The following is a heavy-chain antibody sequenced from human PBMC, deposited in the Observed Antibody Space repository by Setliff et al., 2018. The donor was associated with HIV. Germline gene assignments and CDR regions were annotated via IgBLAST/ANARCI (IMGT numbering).Heavy chain of an antibody. CDR2: IKSKTDEGTT. J-gene: IGHJ6*02. CDR3: TTELLGSSWYGVDYYGMDV. V-gene: IGHV3-15*01. Sequence: GGSLRLSCAASGFTFSNAWMNWVRQAPGKGLEWVGRIKSKTDEGTTDYAAPVKGRFTISRDDSKNTLYLQMNSLKTEDTAVYYCTTELLGSSWYGVDYYGMDVWGQGTTVTVSS. CDR1: GFTFSNAW. D-gene: IGHD6-13*01.